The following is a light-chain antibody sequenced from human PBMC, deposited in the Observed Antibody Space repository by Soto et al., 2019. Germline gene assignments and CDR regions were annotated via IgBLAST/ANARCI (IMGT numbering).Light chain of an antibody. CDR2: DAS. Sequence: DFHINQSPSTLPAYVGDRVAITCRASQSISNWLAWYQQKPGKAPNLLIYDASSLQSGVPSRFSGSGFGTEFTLTISSLQPGDFATYYCQQYCSRSTFGQGTKVDIK. CDR1: QSISNW. V-gene: IGKV1-5*01. CDR3: QQYCSRST. J-gene: IGKJ1*01.